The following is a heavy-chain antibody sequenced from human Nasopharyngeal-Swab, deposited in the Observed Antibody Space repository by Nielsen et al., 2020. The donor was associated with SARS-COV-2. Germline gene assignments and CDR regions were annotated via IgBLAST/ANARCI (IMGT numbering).Heavy chain of an antibody. CDR3: TTDYYFDY. D-gene: IGHD4/OR15-4a*01. CDR1: GFDFSGSA. V-gene: IGHV3-73*01. Sequence: ESLKIYCAASGFDFSGSAIHWVRQASGRGLEWVGRIGDKAHNYATTYAASVKGRFTISRDDSKNTAFLQMDSLNTEDTALYYCTTDYYFDYWGQGTLVTVSS. CDR2: IGDKAHNYAT. J-gene: IGHJ4*02.